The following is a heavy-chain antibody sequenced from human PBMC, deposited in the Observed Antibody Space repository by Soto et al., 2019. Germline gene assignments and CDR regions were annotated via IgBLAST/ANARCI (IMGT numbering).Heavy chain of an antibody. J-gene: IGHJ4*02. V-gene: IGHV3-9*01. D-gene: IGHD3-22*01. Sequence: DVQLVESGGGLVQPGRSLRLSCAASGFTFDDYAMHWVRQAPGKGLDWVSGISWNSGSIGYADSVKGRFTIARDNAKNSLYLQMNRLRAEDTALYYCAKGEGSSGYYSLVDYWGQGTLVTVSS. CDR1: GFTFDDYA. CDR2: ISWNSGSI. CDR3: AKGEGSSGYYSLVDY.